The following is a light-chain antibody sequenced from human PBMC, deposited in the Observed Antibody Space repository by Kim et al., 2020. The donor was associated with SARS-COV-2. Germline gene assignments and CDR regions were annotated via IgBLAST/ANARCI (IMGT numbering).Light chain of an antibody. Sequence: SPGEKATRSCRASRGVTSNYLAWYQQKPGQAPRLLTYIASSRATGIPDRFSGSGSGTEFTLTISRLEPEDFAVYYCHQYGSPPSTFGQGTRLEIK. V-gene: IGKV3-20*01. J-gene: IGKJ5*01. CDR1: RGVTSNY. CDR2: IAS. CDR3: HQYGSPPST.